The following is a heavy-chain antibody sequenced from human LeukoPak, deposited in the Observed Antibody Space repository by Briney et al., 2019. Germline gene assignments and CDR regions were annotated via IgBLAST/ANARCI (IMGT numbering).Heavy chain of an antibody. CDR3: ARDYSPAELGSSWSGFDY. V-gene: IGHV3-30*04. CDR1: GFTFSSYA. J-gene: IGHJ4*02. D-gene: IGHD6-13*01. Sequence: PGGALRLSCAASGFTFSSYAMHWVRQAPGKGLEWVAVISYDGSNKYYADSVKGRFTISRDNSKNTLYLQMNSLRAEDTAVYYCARDYSPAELGSSWSGFDYWGQGTLVTVSS. CDR2: ISYDGSNK.